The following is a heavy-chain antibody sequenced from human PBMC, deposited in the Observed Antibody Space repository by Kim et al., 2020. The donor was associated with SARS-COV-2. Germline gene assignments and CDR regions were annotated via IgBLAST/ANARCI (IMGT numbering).Heavy chain of an antibody. J-gene: IGHJ6*02. V-gene: IGHV1-18*01. CDR3: ARVLLIPTLLKWEPFYGMDV. CDR1: GYTFTSYG. D-gene: IGHD1-26*01. Sequence: ASVKVSCKASGYTFTSYGISWVRQAPGQGLEWMGWISAYNGNTNYAQKLQGRVTMTTDTSTSTAYMELRSLRSDDTAVYYCARVLLIPTLLKWEPFYGMDVWGQGTTVTVSS. CDR2: ISAYNGNT.